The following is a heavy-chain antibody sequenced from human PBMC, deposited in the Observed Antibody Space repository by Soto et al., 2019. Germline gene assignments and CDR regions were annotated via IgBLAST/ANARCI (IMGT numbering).Heavy chain of an antibody. D-gene: IGHD6-19*01. Sequence: QVQLVQSGAEVKKPGSSVKVSCKASGGTFSSYAISWVRQAPGQGLEWMGGIIPIFGTANYAQKFQGRVTITADKSTSTAYMELSSLRSEDTAVYYCARDRFSSGWGDLAYYYYGMDVWGQGTTVTVSS. CDR2: IIPIFGTA. J-gene: IGHJ6*02. CDR3: ARDRFSSGWGDLAYYYYGMDV. CDR1: GGTFSSYA. V-gene: IGHV1-69*06.